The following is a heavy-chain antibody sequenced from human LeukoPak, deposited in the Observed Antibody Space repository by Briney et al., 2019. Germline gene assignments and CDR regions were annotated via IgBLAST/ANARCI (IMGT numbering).Heavy chain of an antibody. J-gene: IGHJ3*02. CDR1: GFTFSSYG. CDR2: IWYDGSNK. D-gene: IGHD5-18*01. CDR3: ARPVKQLWFQADAFDI. V-gene: IGHV3-33*01. Sequence: GGSLRLSCAASGFTFSSYGMHWVRQAPGKGLEWVAVIWYDGSNKYYADSVKGRFTISRDNSKNTLYLQMNSLRAEDTAVYYCARPVKQLWFQADAFDIWGQGTMVTVSS.